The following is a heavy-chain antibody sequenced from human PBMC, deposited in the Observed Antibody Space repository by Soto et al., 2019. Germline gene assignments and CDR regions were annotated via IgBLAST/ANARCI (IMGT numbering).Heavy chain of an antibody. J-gene: IGHJ6*03. D-gene: IGHD3-10*01. CDR2: INHSGST. V-gene: IGHV4-34*01. Sequence: SETLSLTCAVYGGSFSGYYWSWIRQPPGKGLEWIGEINHSGSTNYNPSLKSRVTISVDTSKNQFSLKLSSVTAADTAVYYCARGQRYGSGSHYYYYMDVWGKGTTVTVSS. CDR1: GGSFSGYY. CDR3: ARGQRYGSGSHYYYYMDV.